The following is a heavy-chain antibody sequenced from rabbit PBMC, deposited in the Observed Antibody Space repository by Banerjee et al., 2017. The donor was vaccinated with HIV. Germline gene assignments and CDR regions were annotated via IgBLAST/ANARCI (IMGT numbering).Heavy chain of an antibody. J-gene: IGHJ4*01. Sequence: QSLEESGGDLVKPGASLTLTCTASGFSFSSGYWIFWVRQAPGKGLEWIACIYAGSGSTYYANWAKGRFTISKTSSTTVTLQMTSLTAADTATYFCARSFNLWGPGTLVTVS. V-gene: IGHV1S40*01. CDR3: ARSFNL. CDR1: GFSFSSGYW. CDR2: IYAGSGST.